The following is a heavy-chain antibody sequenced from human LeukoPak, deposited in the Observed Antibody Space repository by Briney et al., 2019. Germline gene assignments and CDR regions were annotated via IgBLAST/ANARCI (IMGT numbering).Heavy chain of an antibody. J-gene: IGHJ4*02. V-gene: IGHV4-34*01. CDR2: INHSGST. Sequence: KPSETLSLTCAVYGGSFSGYYWSWIRQPPGKGLEWIGEINHSGSTNYNPSLKSRVTISVDTSKNQFSLKLSSVTAADTAVYYCAREGGPYRPLDYSGQGTLVTVS. CDR1: GGSFSGYY. CDR3: AREGGPYRPLDY.